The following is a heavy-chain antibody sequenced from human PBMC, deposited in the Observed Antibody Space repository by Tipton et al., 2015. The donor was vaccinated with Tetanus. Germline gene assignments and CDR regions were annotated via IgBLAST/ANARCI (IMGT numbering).Heavy chain of an antibody. CDR2: IIPIFGTA. V-gene: IGHV1-69*01. CDR3: ARGNYDFWSGQGQYYYYYYGMDV. J-gene: IGHJ6*02. Sequence: QLVQSGAEVKKPGSSVKVSCKASGGTFSSYAISWVRQAPGQGLEWMGGIIPIFGTANYAQKFQGRVTITADESTSTAYMKLSSLRSEDTAVYYCARGNYDFWSGQGQYYYYYYGMDVWGQGTTVTVSS. CDR1: GGTFSSYA. D-gene: IGHD3-3*01.